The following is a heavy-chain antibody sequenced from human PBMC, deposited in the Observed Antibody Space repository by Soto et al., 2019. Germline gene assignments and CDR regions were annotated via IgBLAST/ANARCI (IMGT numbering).Heavy chain of an antibody. Sequence: AAVKVSCKASAYTFTNYGISWVRQAPGQGXEWMGWISAYNGNINYAQKFRGRVTMTTDTSTSSAYLEVRSLRSDDTAVYLQMNSLRAEDTAVYYCARVFQSYGFDSWGQGTMVTVSS. J-gene: IGHJ3*02. CDR2: ISAYNGNI. CDR3: MNSLRAEDTAVYYCARVFQSYGFDS. CDR1: AYTFTNYG. D-gene: IGHD3-10*01. V-gene: IGHV1-18*01.